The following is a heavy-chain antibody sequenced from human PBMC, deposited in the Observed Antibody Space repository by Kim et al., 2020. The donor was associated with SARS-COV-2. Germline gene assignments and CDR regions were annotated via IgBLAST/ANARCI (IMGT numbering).Heavy chain of an antibody. CDR1: GGSISSGGYY. J-gene: IGHJ5*02. CDR3: ARDVVSSGYYPNWFDP. CDR2: IYYSGST. Sequence: SETLSLTCTVSGGSISSGGYYWSWIRQHPGKGLEWIGYIYYSGSTYYNPSLKSRVTISVDTSKNQFSLKLSSVTAADTAVYYCARDVVSSGYYPNWFDPWGQGTLVTVSS. V-gene: IGHV4-31*03. D-gene: IGHD3-22*01.